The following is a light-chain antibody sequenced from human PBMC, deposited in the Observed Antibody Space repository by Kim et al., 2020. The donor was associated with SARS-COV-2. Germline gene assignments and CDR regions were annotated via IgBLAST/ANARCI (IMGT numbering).Light chain of an antibody. V-gene: IGLV1-44*01. J-gene: IGLJ3*02. CDR2: GND. Sequence: GQRVTISCSGSSSNIGSNTVNWYQQRPGTAPKLLIYGNDQRPSGVPDRFSGSKSGTSASLAISGLQSEDEADYYCAAGDDSLNGWVFGGGTQLTVL. CDR1: SSNIGSNT. CDR3: AAGDDSLNGWV.